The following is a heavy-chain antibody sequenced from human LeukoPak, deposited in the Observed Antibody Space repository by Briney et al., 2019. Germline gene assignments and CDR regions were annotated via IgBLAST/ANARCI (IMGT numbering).Heavy chain of an antibody. Sequence: GGSLRPSCAASGFTFDDYAMHWVRQAPGKGLEWVSGISWNSGSIGYADSVKGRFTISRDNAKNSLYLQMNSLRAEDTALYYCAKDSGIAAAGFDYWGQGTLVTVSS. J-gene: IGHJ4*02. V-gene: IGHV3-9*01. CDR3: AKDSGIAAAGFDY. CDR1: GFTFDDYA. CDR2: ISWNSGSI. D-gene: IGHD6-13*01.